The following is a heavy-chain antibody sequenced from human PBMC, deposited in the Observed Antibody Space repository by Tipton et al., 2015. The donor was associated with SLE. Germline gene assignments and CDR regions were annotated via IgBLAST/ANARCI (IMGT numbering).Heavy chain of an antibody. V-gene: IGHV4-61*09. CDR3: ARPDDYSTY. CDR1: GGSISSGSYY. J-gene: IGHJ4*02. CDR2: IYTSGST. Sequence: LRLSCTVSGGSISSGSYYWNWIRQPAGKGLEWIGHIYTSGSTNYNPSLKSRVTISVDTSKNKFSLKLSSVTAADTAVYYCARPDDYSTYWGQGTLVTVSS. D-gene: IGHD4-11*01.